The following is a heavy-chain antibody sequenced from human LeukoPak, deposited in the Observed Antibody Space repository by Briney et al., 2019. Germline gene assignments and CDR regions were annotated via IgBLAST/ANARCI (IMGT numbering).Heavy chain of an antibody. CDR2: ISASGGNT. CDR3: ARVPGDV. V-gene: IGHV3-23*01. J-gene: IGHJ6*02. Sequence: PGGSLRLSCAASGLTFSSYTMSWVRQALAKGLEWVSAISASGGNTYYADSVRGPFTISRDNAKNSLYLQVNSLRAEDTAVYYCARVPGDVWGQGTTVTVSS. CDR1: GLTFSSYT.